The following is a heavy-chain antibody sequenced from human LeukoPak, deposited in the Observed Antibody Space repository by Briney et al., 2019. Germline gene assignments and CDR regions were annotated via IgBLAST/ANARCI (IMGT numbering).Heavy chain of an antibody. D-gene: IGHD6-13*01. CDR1: GFTFSRYA. CDR3: AKPSSSLYYLDP. Sequence: GGSLRHSCAASGFTFSRYAMSWVRQAPGKGLEWVSAISGSGGSTYYADSVKGRLTIPRDNSKSTLFLQMNSLRAEDTAVYYCAKPSSSLYYLDPWGQGTLVTVSS. CDR2: ISGSGGST. V-gene: IGHV3-23*01. J-gene: IGHJ5*02.